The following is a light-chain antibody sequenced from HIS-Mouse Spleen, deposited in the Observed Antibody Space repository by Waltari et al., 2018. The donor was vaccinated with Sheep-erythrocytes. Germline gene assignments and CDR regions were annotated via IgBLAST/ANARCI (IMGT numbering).Light chain of an antibody. Sequence: QSALTQPRSVSGSPGQSVTISCTGTSSDVGGYNYVSLYQQHPGKAPKLMLYDVSKRPSGVPDRFSGSKSGNTASLTISGLQAEDEADYYCCSYAGSYNHVFATGTKVTVL. J-gene: IGLJ1*01. CDR2: DVS. CDR3: CSYAGSYNHV. CDR1: SSDVGGYNY. V-gene: IGLV2-11*01.